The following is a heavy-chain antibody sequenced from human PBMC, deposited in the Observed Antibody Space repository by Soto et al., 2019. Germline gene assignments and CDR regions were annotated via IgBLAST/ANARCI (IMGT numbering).Heavy chain of an antibody. Sequence: PGGSLRLSCAASGFTFSSYAMSWVRQAPGKGLEWVSAISGSGGSTYYADSVKGRFTISRDNSKNTLYLQMNSLRAEDTAVYYCAKGYYYDSSGYYFAFDIWGQGTMVTVSS. CDR3: AKGYYYDSSGYYFAFDI. D-gene: IGHD3-22*01. J-gene: IGHJ3*02. CDR2: ISGSGGST. CDR1: GFTFSSYA. V-gene: IGHV3-23*01.